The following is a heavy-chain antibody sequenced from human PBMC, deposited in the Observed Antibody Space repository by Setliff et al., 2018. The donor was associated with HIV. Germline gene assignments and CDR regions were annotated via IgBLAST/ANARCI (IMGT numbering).Heavy chain of an antibody. CDR2: IFPSGST. CDR3: ARDPFMATIRYAFDI. Sequence: KPSETLSLTCAVSGASIRSGVYYWSWIRQPAGKGPEWIGHIFPSGSTNYSPSLKSRITISMDTSKNQFSLKLSSVTAADTAVYYCARDPFMATIRYAFDIWGQGTMVTVSS. D-gene: IGHD5-12*01. V-gene: IGHV4-61*09. CDR1: GASIRSGVYY. J-gene: IGHJ3*02.